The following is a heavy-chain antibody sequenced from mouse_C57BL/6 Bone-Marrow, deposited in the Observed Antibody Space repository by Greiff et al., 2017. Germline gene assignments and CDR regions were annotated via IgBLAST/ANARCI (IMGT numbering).Heavy chain of an antibody. CDR2: IYPRSGNT. CDR3: ARLGDGYYAYYAMDY. J-gene: IGHJ4*01. Sequence: QVQLQQSGAELARPGASVTLSCKASGYTFTSYGISWVKQRTGQGLEWIGEIYPRSGNTYYNEKFKGKATLTADKSSSTAYMELRSLTSEDSAVYFCARLGDGYYAYYAMDYWGQGTSVTVSS. CDR1: GYTFTSYG. D-gene: IGHD2-3*01. V-gene: IGHV1-81*01.